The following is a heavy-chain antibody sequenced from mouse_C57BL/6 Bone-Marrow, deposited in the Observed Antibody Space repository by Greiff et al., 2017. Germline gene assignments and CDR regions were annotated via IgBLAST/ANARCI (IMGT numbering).Heavy chain of an antibody. CDR3: ARHHYDYYYAMDY. J-gene: IGHJ4*01. CDR1: GFTFSSYT. D-gene: IGHD2-4*01. CDR2: ISGGGGNT. Sequence: EVMLVESGGGLVKPGGSLKLSCAASGFTFSSYTMSWVRQTPEKRLEWVATISGGGGNTYYPDSVKGRFTISRDNAKNTLYLQMSSLRSEDTALYYCARHHYDYYYAMDYWGQGTSVTVSS. V-gene: IGHV5-9*01.